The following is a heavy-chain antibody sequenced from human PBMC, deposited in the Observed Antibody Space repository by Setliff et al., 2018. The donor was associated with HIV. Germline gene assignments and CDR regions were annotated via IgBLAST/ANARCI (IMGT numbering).Heavy chain of an antibody. J-gene: IGHJ4*02. CDR2: IHHSGST. V-gene: IGHV4-38-2*01. CDR3: ARTLRAAAMGYFDY. Sequence: SETLSLTCAASGYSISSGYYWGWIRQPPGKGLEWIGSIHHSGSTYNNPSLKSRVTISVDTSKNQFSLKLTSVTAADTAVYYCARTLRAAAMGYFDYWGQGTLVTVSS. CDR1: GYSISSGYY. D-gene: IGHD5-18*01.